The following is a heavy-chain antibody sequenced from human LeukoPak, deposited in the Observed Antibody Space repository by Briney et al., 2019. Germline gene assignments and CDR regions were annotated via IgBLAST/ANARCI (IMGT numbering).Heavy chain of an antibody. Sequence: GGSLRLSCSASGFTFSSYAMHWVRQAPGKGLEYVSAISSNGGSTYYADSVKGRFTISRDNSKNTLYPQMSSLRAEDTAVYYCVKDRWYSSGWPTTDYWGQGTLVTVSS. V-gene: IGHV3-64D*06. D-gene: IGHD6-19*01. CDR1: GFTFSSYA. CDR3: VKDRWYSSGWPTTDY. J-gene: IGHJ4*02. CDR2: ISSNGGST.